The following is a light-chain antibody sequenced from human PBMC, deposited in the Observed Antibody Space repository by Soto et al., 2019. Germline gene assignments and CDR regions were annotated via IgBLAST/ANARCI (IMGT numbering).Light chain of an antibody. CDR2: GTS. V-gene: IGKV3-20*01. Sequence: EIVLTQSPGTLSLPPGERATLSCRASQSVSSAYLAWYQQKPGQTPRLLIYGTSTRATGVPGRFSGSGSGTDFTLTISRLEPEDFAVYYCQQYATSRWTFGPGTKVEI. J-gene: IGKJ1*01. CDR3: QQYATSRWT. CDR1: QSVSSAY.